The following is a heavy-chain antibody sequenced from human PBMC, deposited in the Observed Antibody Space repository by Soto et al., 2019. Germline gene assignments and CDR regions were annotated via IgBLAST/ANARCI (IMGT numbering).Heavy chain of an antibody. J-gene: IGHJ5*02. V-gene: IGHV4-59*01. D-gene: IGHD3-9*01. Sequence: SETLSLTCTVSGGSISSYYWSWIRQPPGKGLEWIGYIYYSGSTNYNPSLKSRVTISVDTSKNQFSLKLSSVTAADTAVYYCASSFDWLFGWFDPWGQGTLVTGSS. CDR3: ASSFDWLFGWFDP. CDR2: IYYSGST. CDR1: GGSISSYY.